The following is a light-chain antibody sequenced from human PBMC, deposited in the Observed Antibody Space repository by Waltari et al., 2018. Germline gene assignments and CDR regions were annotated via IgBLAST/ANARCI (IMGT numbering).Light chain of an antibody. Sequence: DLQMTQSPSTLSTSVGDRATITCRASQSISSWLAWYQHKPGKALKLLIYKASSLEIGVPSRFSGSGSGTEFTLTISSLQPDDFATYYCQRYNSLYTFGQGTKLEIK. CDR2: KAS. CDR3: QRYNSLYT. V-gene: IGKV1-5*03. CDR1: QSISSW. J-gene: IGKJ2*01.